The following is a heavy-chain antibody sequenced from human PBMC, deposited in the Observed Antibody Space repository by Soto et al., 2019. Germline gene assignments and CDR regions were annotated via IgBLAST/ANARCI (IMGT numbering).Heavy chain of an antibody. V-gene: IGHV4-30-4*01. J-gene: IGHJ2*01. CDR1: GGSISGGVYY. D-gene: IGHD4-17*01. Sequence: SETLSLTCTVSGGSISGGVYYWSWIRQPPGMVLECIGYIFDCGSTYFKPSLKSRFTISLDTSMNQFSLRLSSVTAAYTALYYCAREIIPLTTDWYFDLWGRGXLXTVSS. CDR2: IFDCGST. CDR3: AREIIPLTTDWYFDL.